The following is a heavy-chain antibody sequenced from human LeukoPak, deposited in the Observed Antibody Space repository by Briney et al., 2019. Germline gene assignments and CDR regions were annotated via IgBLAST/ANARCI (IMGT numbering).Heavy chain of an antibody. CDR1: GFTFSSYG. J-gene: IGHJ4*02. V-gene: IGHV3-30*18. CDR2: VSYDGSNK. CDR3: AKGGSYGSGSYYYFDY. Sequence: GGSLRLSCAAPGFTFSSYGMHWVRQAPGKGLEWVAVVSYDGSNKYYADSVKGRFTISRDNSKNTLYLQMNSLRAEDTAVYYCAKGGSYGSGSYYYFDYWGQGTLVTVSS. D-gene: IGHD3-10*01.